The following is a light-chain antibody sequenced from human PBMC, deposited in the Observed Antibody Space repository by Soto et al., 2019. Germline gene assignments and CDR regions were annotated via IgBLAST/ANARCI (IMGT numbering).Light chain of an antibody. CDR3: QQYNSYSWS. CDR2: KAS. V-gene: IGKV1-5*03. Sequence: DIQMTQSPSTLSASGGDIFTITCRASQDINKWLAWYQQKPGTAPKLLISKASILESGVPSRFSGSGSGTDYTLIISSLQPDDFATYFCQQYNSYSWSFGQGTKVDI. J-gene: IGKJ1*01. CDR1: QDINKW.